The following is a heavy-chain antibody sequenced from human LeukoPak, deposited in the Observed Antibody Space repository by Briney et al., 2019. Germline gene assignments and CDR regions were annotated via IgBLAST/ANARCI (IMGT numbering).Heavy chain of an antibody. V-gene: IGHV4-59*08. CDR2: IYYSGST. D-gene: IGHD6-25*01. CDR3: ARQRGRSYYSDY. J-gene: IGHJ4*02. Sequence: SETLSLTCTVSGGSISTYYWSWIRQPPGKGLEWIGYIYYSGSTSYNPSLKSRVTISVDTSKNQFSLKLSSVTAADTAVYYCARQRGRSYYSDYWGQGTLVTVSS. CDR1: GGSISTYY.